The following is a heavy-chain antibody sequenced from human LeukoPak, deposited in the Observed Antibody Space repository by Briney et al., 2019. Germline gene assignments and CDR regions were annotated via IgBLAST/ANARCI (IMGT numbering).Heavy chain of an antibody. CDR3: ASGYSYGYVWY. D-gene: IGHD5-18*01. CDR1: GGSNSSSSYY. J-gene: IGHJ4*02. Sequence: SETLSLTCTVSGGSNSSSSYYWGWIRQPPGKGLEWIVSIYYSGSTYYNPSLERRVTISVDTSKTQFSLKLSSVTAADTAVYYCASGYSYGYVWYWGQGTLVTVSS. V-gene: IGHV4-39*01. CDR2: IYYSGST.